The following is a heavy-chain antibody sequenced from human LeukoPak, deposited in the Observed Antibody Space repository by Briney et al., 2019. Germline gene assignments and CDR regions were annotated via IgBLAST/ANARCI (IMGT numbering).Heavy chain of an antibody. Sequence: GGSLRLSCAASGFTFKSFGMNWVRQAPGKGLEWVSYISSASGTIYYADSVKGRFTTSRDNGKNSLFLQMSSLRVEDTSIYYCARGRGYCNSTTCALDAFDIWGRGTTATVSS. CDR2: ISSASGTI. V-gene: IGHV3-48*01. CDR3: ARGRGYCNSTTCALDAFDI. J-gene: IGHJ3*02. CDR1: GFTFKSFG. D-gene: IGHD2/OR15-2a*01.